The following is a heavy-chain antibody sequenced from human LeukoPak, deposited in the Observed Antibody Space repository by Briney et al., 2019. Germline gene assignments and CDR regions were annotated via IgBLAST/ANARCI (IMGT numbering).Heavy chain of an antibody. D-gene: IGHD3-22*01. Sequence: SETLSLTCNVSGDSITSYYWNWIRQPPGKGLEWIGYIHYTGSTNSNPSLKSRLTISLDTSKKHFSLKLSSVTAADTAIYYCASSYFYDGNRYFDYWGQGALVTVSS. CDR3: ASSYFYDGNRYFDY. CDR1: GDSITSYY. J-gene: IGHJ4*02. CDR2: IHYTGST. V-gene: IGHV4-59*08.